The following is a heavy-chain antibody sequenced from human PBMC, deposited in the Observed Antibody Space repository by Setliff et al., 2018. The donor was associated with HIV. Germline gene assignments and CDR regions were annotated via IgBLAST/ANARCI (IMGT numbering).Heavy chain of an antibody. V-gene: IGHV1-3*01. J-gene: IGHJ4*02. Sequence: ASVKVSCKASGYTFTSYAMHWVRQAPGQRLEWMGWINAGNGNTKYSQKFQGRVTISRDTSASTAYMELSSLRSEDTAVYYCARTVNDYGDYYFDYWGQGTLVTVSS. D-gene: IGHD4-17*01. CDR2: INAGNGNT. CDR1: GYTFTSYA. CDR3: ARTVNDYGDYYFDY.